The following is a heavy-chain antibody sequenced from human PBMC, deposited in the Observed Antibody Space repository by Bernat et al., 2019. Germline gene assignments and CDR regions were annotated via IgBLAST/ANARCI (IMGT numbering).Heavy chain of an antibody. CDR3: ARGSIPLYSSGWYGYFQH. CDR1: GFTFSSYA. V-gene: IGHV3-30-3*01. J-gene: IGHJ1*01. D-gene: IGHD6-19*01. Sequence: QVQLVESGGGVVQPGRSLRLSCAASGFTFSSYAMHWVRQAPGKGLEWVAVISYDGSNKYYADSVKGRFTISRDNSKNTLYLQMNSLRAEDTAVYYCARGSIPLYSSGWYGYFQHWARAPWSPSPQ. CDR2: ISYDGSNK.